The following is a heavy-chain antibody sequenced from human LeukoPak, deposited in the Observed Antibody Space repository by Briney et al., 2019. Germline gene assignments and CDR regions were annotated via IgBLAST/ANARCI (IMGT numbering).Heavy chain of an antibody. CDR1: GFTFSKYW. J-gene: IGHJ4*02. D-gene: IGHD6-19*01. Sequence: GGSLRLSCAAAGFTFSKYWMLWVRQAPGKGLESVSRINTDGTVTTYADSVKGRFTVSRDNADNTMFLQMNSVRDEDTAVYYCATKQWLAPPPDSWGQGTPVTVSS. V-gene: IGHV3-74*01. CDR3: ATKQWLAPPPDS. CDR2: INTDGTVT.